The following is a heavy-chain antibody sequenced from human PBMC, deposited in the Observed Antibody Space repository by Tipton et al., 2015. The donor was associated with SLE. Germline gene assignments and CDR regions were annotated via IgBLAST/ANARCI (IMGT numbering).Heavy chain of an antibody. CDR3: ARDSMASGTYDY. J-gene: IGHJ4*02. CDR2: INAGNGNT. D-gene: IGHD1-26*01. Sequence: QLVQSGAEVKKPGASVKVSCKASGYTFTSYAMHWVRQDPGQRLEWMGWINAGNGNTKYSQKFQGRVTITRDTSASTAYMELSSLRSEDTAVYYCARDSMASGTYDYWGQGTLVAVAS. V-gene: IGHV1-3*01. CDR1: GYTFTSYA.